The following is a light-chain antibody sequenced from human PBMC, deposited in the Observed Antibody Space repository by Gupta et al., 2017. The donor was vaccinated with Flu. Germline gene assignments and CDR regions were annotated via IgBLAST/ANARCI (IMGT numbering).Light chain of an antibody. CDR2: WAS. CDR1: QSVLYSSNNKNY. J-gene: IGKJ3*01. Sequence: DILMTQSPYSLSVSVGERATINCRSSQSVLYSSNNKNYLAWYQQKPGQPPKLLIYWASTRESGVPDRFSGSGSGTDFTLTISSLQAEDVAVYYCQQDYSTPHTFGHGTKVDIK. CDR3: QQDYSTPHT. V-gene: IGKV4-1*01.